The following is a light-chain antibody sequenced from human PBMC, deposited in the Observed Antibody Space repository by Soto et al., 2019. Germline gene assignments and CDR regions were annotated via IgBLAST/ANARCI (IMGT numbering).Light chain of an antibody. CDR3: QQYYSYPQT. Sequence: AIRMTQSPSSFSASTGDRVTITCLASQGISSYLACYQQKPGTAPKLLIYAASTLQSGVPSRFSGSGSGTDFTLTISCLQSEDFAAYYCQQYYSYPQTFGKGTKVDIK. CDR1: QGISSY. J-gene: IGKJ1*01. CDR2: AAS. V-gene: IGKV1-8*01.